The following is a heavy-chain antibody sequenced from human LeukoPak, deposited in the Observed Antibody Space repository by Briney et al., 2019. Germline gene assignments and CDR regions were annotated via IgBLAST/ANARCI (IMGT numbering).Heavy chain of an antibody. D-gene: IGHD6-13*01. CDR2: ISYDGNNK. CDR1: GFTFSSYG. J-gene: IGHJ4*02. Sequence: GRSLRLSCAASGFTFSSYGMHWVRQAPGKGLEWVAVISYDGNNKCYADSVKGRFTISRDNPKNTLFLQMNSLRAEDTALYYCAKGRLAAAFTRGEDYWGQGTLVTVSS. CDR3: AKGRLAAAFTRGEDY. V-gene: IGHV3-30*18.